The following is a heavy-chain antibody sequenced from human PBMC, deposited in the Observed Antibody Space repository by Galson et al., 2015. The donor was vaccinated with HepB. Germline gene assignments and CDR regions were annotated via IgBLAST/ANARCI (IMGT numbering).Heavy chain of an antibody. Sequence: SVKVSCKASGGTFSSYAISWARQAPGQGLEWMGGIIPIFGTANYAQKFQGRVTITADKSTSTAYMELSSLRSEDTAVYYCAREPLGSSGWYDNAFDIWGQGTMVTVSS. CDR2: IIPIFGTA. J-gene: IGHJ3*02. CDR1: GGTFSSYA. CDR3: AREPLGSSGWYDNAFDI. V-gene: IGHV1-69*06. D-gene: IGHD6-19*01.